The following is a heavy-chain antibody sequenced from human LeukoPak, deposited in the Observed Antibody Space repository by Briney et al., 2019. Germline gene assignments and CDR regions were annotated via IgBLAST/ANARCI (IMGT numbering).Heavy chain of an antibody. CDR2: ISSSTSTI. CDR1: GFPFSTYS. D-gene: IGHD6-19*01. Sequence: PEGSLRLSCAASGFPFSTYSMNWVRQAPGKGLEWLSFISSSTSTIYYADSVKGRFTISRDNAKNSLYLQMNSLRDEDTAVYYCARERIAVATSSFDYWGQGALVTVSS. CDR3: ARERIAVATSSFDY. V-gene: IGHV3-48*02. J-gene: IGHJ4*01.